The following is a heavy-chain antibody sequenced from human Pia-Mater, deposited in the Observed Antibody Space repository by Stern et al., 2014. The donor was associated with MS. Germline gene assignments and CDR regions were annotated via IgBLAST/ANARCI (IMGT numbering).Heavy chain of an antibody. J-gene: IGHJ4*02. CDR2: ISAYNGNT. D-gene: IGHD1-1*01. CDR1: GYTFTNYG. V-gene: IGHV1-18*01. Sequence: QVQLVESGDEVKKHGASVKVSCKASGYTFTNYGITWVRQAPGQGLEWMGWISAYNGNTNYEQNLQGRVTMTTDTSTSTVYMELRSLRSDDAAVYYCARAAGILDFWGQGTLVIVSS. CDR3: ARAAGILDF.